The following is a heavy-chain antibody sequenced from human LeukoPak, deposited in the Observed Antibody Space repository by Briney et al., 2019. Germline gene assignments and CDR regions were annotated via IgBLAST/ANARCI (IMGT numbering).Heavy chain of an antibody. CDR1: GFTFCTYG. J-gene: IGHJ4*02. CDR2: IWYNGNT. V-gene: IGHV3-33*01. CDR3: AREEGVDGTSGINN. Sequence: PGGSLRLSCAASGFTFCTYGVHWVRQAPGKGLGWVSDIWYNGNTYYADSVKGRFTISRDNSKSTLYLQMNSLRAEDTAVYYCAREEGVDGTSGINNWGQGTLVIVSS. D-gene: IGHD4-23*01.